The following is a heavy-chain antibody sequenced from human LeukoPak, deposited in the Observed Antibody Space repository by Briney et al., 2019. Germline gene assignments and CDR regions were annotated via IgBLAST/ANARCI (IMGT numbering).Heavy chain of an antibody. J-gene: IGHJ4*02. Sequence: GGSLRLSCAASGFSFSGYGMHWVRQVPGKGLEWVAFIRYDGSTKFYTDSVKGRLAISRDNSKNTLSLQMNSLRTEDTAVYYCAALHTGTFVDYWGQGTLVTVSS. V-gene: IGHV3-30*02. CDR1: GFSFSGYG. D-gene: IGHD4-17*01. CDR3: AALHTGTFVDY. CDR2: IRYDGSTK.